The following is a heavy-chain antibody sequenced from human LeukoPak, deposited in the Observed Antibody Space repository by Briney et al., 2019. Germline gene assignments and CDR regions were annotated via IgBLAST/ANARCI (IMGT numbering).Heavy chain of an antibody. Sequence: GGSLRLSCAASGFTFSSYAMHWVRQAPGKGLEWVAVISYDGSNKYYADSVKGRFTISRDNSENTLYLQMNSLRAEDTAVYYCARERRYSSSWYSYSSGWYLGYWGQGTLVTVSS. D-gene: IGHD6-13*01. CDR2: ISYDGSNK. CDR3: ARERRYSSSWYSYSSGWYLGY. J-gene: IGHJ4*02. CDR1: GFTFSSYA. V-gene: IGHV3-30*04.